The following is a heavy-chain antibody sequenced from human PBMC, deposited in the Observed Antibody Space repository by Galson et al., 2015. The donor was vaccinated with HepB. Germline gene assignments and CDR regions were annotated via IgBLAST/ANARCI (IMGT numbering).Heavy chain of an antibody. CDR2: IDASGDSS. Sequence: SLRLSCAASGFTFSSYAMAWVRQAPGKGLEWVSGIDASGDSSYYADSVKGRFTSSRDFSKNTLYLQMSSLRVEDTAIYYCARYSSGWYSGLAYWGQGARVTVSS. V-gene: IGHV3-23*01. CDR1: GFTFSSYA. J-gene: IGHJ4*02. CDR3: ARYSSGWYSGLAY. D-gene: IGHD6-19*01.